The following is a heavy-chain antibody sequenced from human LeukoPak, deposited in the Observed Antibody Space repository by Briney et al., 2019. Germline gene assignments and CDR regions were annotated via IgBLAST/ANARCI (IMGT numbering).Heavy chain of an antibody. Sequence: SGPTLVNPTQTLTLTCTFSGFSLSTSGMRVSWIRQPPGKALEWLARIDWDDDKFYGTSLKTRLTISKDTSKNQVVLTMTNMDPVDTATYYCARSPTKYCSGGSCYGAFDYWGQGTLVTVSS. CDR3: ARSPTKYCSGGSCYGAFDY. V-gene: IGHV2-70*04. D-gene: IGHD2-15*01. J-gene: IGHJ4*02. CDR2: IDWDDDK. CDR1: GFSLSTSGMR.